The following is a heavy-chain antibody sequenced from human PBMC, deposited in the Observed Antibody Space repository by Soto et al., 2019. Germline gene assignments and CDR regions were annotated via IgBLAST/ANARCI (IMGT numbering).Heavy chain of an antibody. CDR1: EFTFSSYS. J-gene: IGHJ4*02. D-gene: IGHD3-10*01. CDR3: AKVRSGYYFDY. V-gene: IGHV3-23*01. Sequence: GGSLRLSCAASEFTFSSYSMSWVRQAPGKGLEWVSATSGSGGSTYYADSVKGRFTISRDNSKNTLYLQMNSLRAEDTAVYYCAKVRSGYYFDYWGQGTLVTVSS. CDR2: TSGSGGST.